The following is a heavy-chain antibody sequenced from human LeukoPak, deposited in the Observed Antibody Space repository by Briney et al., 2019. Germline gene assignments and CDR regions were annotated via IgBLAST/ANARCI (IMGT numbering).Heavy chain of an antibody. Sequence: ASVKVSCKASGYKFTDYGVNWVRQAPGQGLDWMGWVSGIDGNTKYARNIQGRVTMTRDTSTSTAFMELRSLTSDDTAIYYCARPGSDRARGWGYFDSWGKGTLVTVSS. CDR1: GYKFTDYG. CDR2: VSGIDGNT. V-gene: IGHV1-18*01. CDR3: ARPGSDRARGWGYFDS. D-gene: IGHD3-10*01. J-gene: IGHJ4*02.